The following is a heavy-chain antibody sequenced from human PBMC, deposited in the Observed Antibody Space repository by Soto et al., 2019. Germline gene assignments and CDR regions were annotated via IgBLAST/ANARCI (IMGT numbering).Heavy chain of an antibody. V-gene: IGHV5-51*01. CDR1: GFSFTPNYL. CDR3: TGRLHFGVATANVFDP. D-gene: IGHD3-3*01. CDR2: IDPRASTT. J-gene: IGHJ5*02. Sequence: GESLKISCKGSGFSFTPNYLIGWARQMPKKVLEWVGIIDPRASTTLYPPSFQDHATISLDNTITTTHLQCSSLRASDTAIYYCTGRLHFGVATANVFDPWGQETLVTVPS.